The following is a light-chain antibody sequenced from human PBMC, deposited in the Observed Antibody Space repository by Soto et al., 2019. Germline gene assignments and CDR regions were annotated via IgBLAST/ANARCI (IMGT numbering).Light chain of an antibody. CDR2: EVS. CDR3: SSYTRSTTLNVL. J-gene: IGLJ2*01. CDR1: SSDVGGYKY. V-gene: IGLV2-14*01. Sequence: QSALTQPASVSGSHGQSITISCTGTSSDVGGYKYVSWYQQHPGKVPKLMIYEVSNRPSGVSNRFSGSKSGNTASLTNSGLQAEDEAEYYCSSYTRSTTLNVLFGGGTKLTVL.